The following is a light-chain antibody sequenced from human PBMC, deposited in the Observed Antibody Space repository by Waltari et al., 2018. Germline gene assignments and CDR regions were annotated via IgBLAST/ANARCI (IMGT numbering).Light chain of an antibody. J-gene: IGKJ2*01. CDR2: KAS. CDR1: QSILTW. V-gene: IGKV1-5*03. CDR3: QQYSTHYT. Sequence: DIQMTQSPSTLSASVGASVSITCRASQSILTWLAWYQQKPGKAPKLLIYKASNLQSGVPSRFSGSGSGTEFTLTISSLQPDDFATDYCQQYSTHYTFGQGTKVE.